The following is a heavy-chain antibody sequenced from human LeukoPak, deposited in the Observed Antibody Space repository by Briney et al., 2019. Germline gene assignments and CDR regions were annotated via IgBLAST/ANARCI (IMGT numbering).Heavy chain of an antibody. V-gene: IGHV1-2*02. J-gene: IGHJ5*02. CDR1: GYTFTDYY. Sequence: ASVKVSCKASGYTFTDYYIHWMRQVPGHGLEWMGWINPKSGGTDFAPNLRDRVTLTSDTSITTAYMEITSLTTDDIAVYYCARDLASRVSGVAHLTPDEGDTWGQGTLVTVSS. D-gene: IGHD3-3*01. CDR2: INPKSGGT. CDR3: ARDLASRVSGVAHLTPDEGDT.